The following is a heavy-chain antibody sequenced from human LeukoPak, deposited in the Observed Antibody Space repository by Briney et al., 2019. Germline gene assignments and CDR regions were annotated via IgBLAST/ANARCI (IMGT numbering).Heavy chain of an antibody. CDR1: GYTFTSYA. Sequence: ASVKVSCKASGYTFTSYAMHWVRQAPGQRLEWMGWINAGNGNTRYSQKFQGRVTITRDTSASTAYMELSSLRSEDTAVYYCAREGVRYYYYYYGMDVWGQGTTVTVSS. J-gene: IGHJ6*02. CDR2: INAGNGNT. V-gene: IGHV1-3*01. CDR3: AREGVRYYYYYYGMDV.